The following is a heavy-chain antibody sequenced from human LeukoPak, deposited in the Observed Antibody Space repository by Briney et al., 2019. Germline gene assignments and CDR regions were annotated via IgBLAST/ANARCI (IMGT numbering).Heavy chain of an antibody. D-gene: IGHD4-23*01. CDR1: GGSLTSTNW. CDR3: AREVWDYGGSKGLFDY. Sequence: SGTLSLTCGVSGGSLTSTNWWTWVRQPPGKGLEWSGEVHLDGRTNYNPSLKSRLTMSVDLSENHISLKLTSVTAADTAVYYCAREVWDYGGSKGLFDYWGQGTLVTVSS. J-gene: IGHJ4*02. CDR2: VHLDGRT. V-gene: IGHV4-4*02.